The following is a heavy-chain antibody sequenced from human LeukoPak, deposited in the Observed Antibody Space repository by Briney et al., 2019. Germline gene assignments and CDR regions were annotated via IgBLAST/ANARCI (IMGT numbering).Heavy chain of an antibody. J-gene: IGHJ5*02. Sequence: ASVKVSCKASGYTFTSYYMHWVRPAPGQGLEWMGLINPSGGSTSYAQKFQGRVTMTRDTSTSTVYMELSSLRSEDTAVYYCARGSAITMIVVVIYGWFDPWRQGTLVSVSS. CDR3: ARGSAITMIVVVIYGWFDP. V-gene: IGHV1-46*01. D-gene: IGHD3-22*01. CDR1: GYTFTSYY. CDR2: INPSGGST.